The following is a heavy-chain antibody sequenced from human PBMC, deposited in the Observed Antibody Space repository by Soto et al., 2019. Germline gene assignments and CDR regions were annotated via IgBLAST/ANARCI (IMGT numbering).Heavy chain of an antibody. CDR2: IYYSGST. Sequence: KTSETLSLTCTVSGGSISSSSYYWGWIRQPPGKGLEWIGSIYYSGSTYYNPSLKSRVTISVDTSKNQFSLKLSSVTAADTAVYYCARTNFGVVPSHNWFDPWGQGTLVTVSS. J-gene: IGHJ5*02. CDR3: ARTNFGVVPSHNWFDP. V-gene: IGHV4-39*01. CDR1: GGSISSSSYY. D-gene: IGHD3-3*01.